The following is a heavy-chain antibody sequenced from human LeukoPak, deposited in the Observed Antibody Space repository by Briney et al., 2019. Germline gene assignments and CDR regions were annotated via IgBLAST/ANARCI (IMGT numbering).Heavy chain of an antibody. V-gene: IGHV1-2*02. CDR3: ARDRGIQVWERYYYYYMDV. Sequence: ASVKLSCKASGYTFTGYYMHWVRQPPAPGLEWMGWINPNSGGTNYAQKSQGRVTTTRDTSISTAYMELSRLRSDDTAVYYCARDRGIQVWERYYYYYMDVWGKGTTVTVSS. CDR2: INPNSGGT. J-gene: IGHJ6*03. D-gene: IGHD5-18*01. CDR1: GYTFTGYY.